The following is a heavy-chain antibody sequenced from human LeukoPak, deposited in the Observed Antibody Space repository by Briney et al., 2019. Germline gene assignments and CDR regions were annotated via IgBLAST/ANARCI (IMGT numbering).Heavy chain of an antibody. D-gene: IGHD6-13*01. Sequence: RGESLKISCKGSGYSFTTSWLGWVRQMPGKGLEWMGIIYPGDSDTRYSPSFQGQVTISADKSISTAYLQWSSLRASDTATYYCATSYSSSAYFFDYWGQGTLVTVSS. V-gene: IGHV5-51*01. CDR2: IYPGDSDT. J-gene: IGHJ4*02. CDR3: ATSYSSSAYFFDY. CDR1: GYSFTTSW.